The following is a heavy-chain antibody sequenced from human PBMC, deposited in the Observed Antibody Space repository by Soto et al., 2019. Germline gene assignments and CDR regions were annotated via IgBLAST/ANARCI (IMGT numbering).Heavy chain of an antibody. CDR3: VRDQNWAYDY. D-gene: IGHD7-27*01. J-gene: IGHJ4*02. Sequence: EVQLVESGGALVQSGGSLRLSCAAAGFTFSRHWMHWVRQAPGKGLSWVSHIGPDGYRTRDADSVKGRFVNSRENAKNTLYLQMNNLRDDDTAGYYWVRDQNWAYDYWGQGILVTVSS. CDR1: GFTFSRHW. CDR2: IGPDGYRT. V-gene: IGHV3-74*01.